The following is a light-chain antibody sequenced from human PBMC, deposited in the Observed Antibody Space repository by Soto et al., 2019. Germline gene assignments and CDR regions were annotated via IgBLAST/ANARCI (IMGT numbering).Light chain of an antibody. CDR1: SSDVGDYNY. CDR2: EVS. CDR3: SSYTSSNPVV. J-gene: IGLJ2*01. Sequence: QSVLTQPASVSGSPGQSITISCTGTSSDVGDYNYVAWYQQHPGKAPKLMIYEVSNRPSGVSNRFSGSKSGNTASLTISGLQAEDEADYYCSSYTSSNPVVFGGGTKLTVL. V-gene: IGLV2-14*01.